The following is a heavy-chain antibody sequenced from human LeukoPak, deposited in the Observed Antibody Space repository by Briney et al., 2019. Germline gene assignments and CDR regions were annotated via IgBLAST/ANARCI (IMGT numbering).Heavy chain of an antibody. D-gene: IGHD3-10*01. J-gene: IGHJ5*02. CDR2: INHSGST. CDR1: GGSFSGYY. V-gene: IGHV4-34*01. CDR3: ARVWKTYYYGSGSYRSWFDP. Sequence: SETLSLTCAVYGGSFSGYYWSWIRQPPGKGLEWIGEINHSGSTNYNPSLKSRVTISVDTSKNQSSLKLSSVTAADTAVYYCARVWKTYYYGSGSYRSWFDPWGQGTLVTVSS.